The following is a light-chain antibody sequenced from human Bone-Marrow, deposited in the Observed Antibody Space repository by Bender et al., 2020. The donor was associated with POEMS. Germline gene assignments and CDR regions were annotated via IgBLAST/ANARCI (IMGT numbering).Light chain of an antibody. J-gene: IGLJ3*02. CDR3: QSYDNSLGGWV. CDR1: SSDVGSYNL. CDR2: EVN. V-gene: IGLV2-14*02. Sequence: QSALTQPASVSGSPGQSITMSCTGTSSDVGSYNLVSWYQQHPGKAPQLIIYEVNKRPSGVPDRFSGSKSGTSASLAITGLQAEDEGDYYCQSYDNSLGGWVFGGGTKLTVL.